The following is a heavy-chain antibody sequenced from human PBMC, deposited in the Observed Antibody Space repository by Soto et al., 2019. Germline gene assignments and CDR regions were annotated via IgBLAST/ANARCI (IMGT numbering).Heavy chain of an antibody. Sequence: QVQLQQWGAGLLKPSETLSLTCAVYGGSFSGYYWSWIRQPPGKGLEWIGEINHSGSTNYNPSLRGGVTSSVDTCKNQSSLKLSSVTAADTAAYCCARSDSGSYSSRWFDPWGQGTLVTVSS. D-gene: IGHD1-26*01. CDR1: GGSFSGYY. CDR3: ARSDSGSYSSRWFDP. J-gene: IGHJ5*02. CDR2: INHSGST. V-gene: IGHV4-34*01.